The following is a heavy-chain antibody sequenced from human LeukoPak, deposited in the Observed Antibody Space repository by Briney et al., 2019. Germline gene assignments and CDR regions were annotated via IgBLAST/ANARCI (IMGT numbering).Heavy chain of an antibody. V-gene: IGHV3-53*01. CDR1: GFTFSSYG. J-gene: IGHJ5*02. CDR3: ARERTRWYDSSGYYDH. D-gene: IGHD3-22*01. CDR2: IYSGGST. Sequence: PGGSLRLSCAASGFTFSSYGMSWVRQAPGKGLEWVSVIYSGGSTYYADSVKGRFTISRDNSKNTLYLQMNSLRAEDTAVYYCARERTRWYDSSGYYDHWGQGTLVTVSS.